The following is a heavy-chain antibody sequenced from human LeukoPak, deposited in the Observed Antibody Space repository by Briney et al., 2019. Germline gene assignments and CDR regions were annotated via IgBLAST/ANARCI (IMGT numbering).Heavy chain of an antibody. D-gene: IGHD4-17*01. CDR1: GGSIISTSFY. CDR3: ARHAATVTTQMDV. V-gene: IGHV4-39*01. Sequence: KPSETLSLTCTVSGGSIISTSFYWGWIRQPPGKGLAWLGSIYHSGSTYDNPSLKSRVTISVDTSKSQFSLKLSSVTAADTALYYCARHAATVTTQMDVWGQGTTVTVSS. J-gene: IGHJ6*02. CDR2: IYHSGST.